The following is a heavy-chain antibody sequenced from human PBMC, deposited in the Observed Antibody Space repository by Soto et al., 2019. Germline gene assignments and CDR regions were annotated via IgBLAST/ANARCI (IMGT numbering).Heavy chain of an antibody. CDR3: ARQAKIGDRSQFYFDS. Sequence: QVQLVESGGDVVQPGRSLRLSCAASGFTFSFYAMHWVRQAPGKGLEWVAVISYNGRNKHYVYSVKGRFTISRDNSQDTLYLQMDSLRPDDTAVYYCARQAKIGDRSQFYFDSWGQGTLVTVSS. V-gene: IGHV3-30*04. J-gene: IGHJ4*02. CDR2: ISYNGRNK. D-gene: IGHD3-16*01. CDR1: GFTFSFYA.